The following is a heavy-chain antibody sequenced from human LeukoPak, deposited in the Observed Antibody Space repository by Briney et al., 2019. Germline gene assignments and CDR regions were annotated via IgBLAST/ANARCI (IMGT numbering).Heavy chain of an antibody. D-gene: IGHD6-13*01. CDR2: IFYDTSNR. CDR3: ARDLAAAATWFDP. Sequence: GGPLRLSCAASGFTFSSYGMHWVRQAPGKGLEWVAVIFYDTSNRYYADSVKGRFTISRDNSKNTLYLQMNSLRAEDTAVYFCARDLAAAATWFDPWGQGTLVTVSS. V-gene: IGHV3-33*01. CDR1: GFTFSSYG. J-gene: IGHJ5*02.